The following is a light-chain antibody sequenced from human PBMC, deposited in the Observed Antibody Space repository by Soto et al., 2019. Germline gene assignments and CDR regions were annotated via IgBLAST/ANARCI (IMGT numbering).Light chain of an antibody. J-gene: IGKJ2*01. Sequence: DIVMTQSPDSLAVSLGERATINCKSSQSVLYSSNNKNYLAWYQQKPGQPPKLLIYWASTRESGVPDRFSGSGSGTDFTLTISSLQAEDVAVYYCQQYSSYSSFGQGTKLEIK. CDR2: WAS. CDR3: QQYSSYSS. V-gene: IGKV4-1*01. CDR1: QSVLYSSNNKNY.